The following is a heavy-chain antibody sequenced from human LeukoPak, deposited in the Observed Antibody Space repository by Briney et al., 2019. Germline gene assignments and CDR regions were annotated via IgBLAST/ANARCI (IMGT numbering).Heavy chain of an antibody. CDR2: ISAYNGNT. V-gene: IGHV1-18*01. J-gene: IGHJ4*02. CDR3: ARDNLPDPLFDSLLYHYFDY. Sequence: GASVKVSCKASGYTFTSYGISWVRQAPGQGVEGRGWISAYNGNTNYAQKLPATLTLPPATSTSTAYIDLRSLRSDDTAVYYCARDNLPDPLFDSLLYHYFDYWGQGTLVTVSS. CDR1: GYTFTSYG. D-gene: IGHD3/OR15-3a*01.